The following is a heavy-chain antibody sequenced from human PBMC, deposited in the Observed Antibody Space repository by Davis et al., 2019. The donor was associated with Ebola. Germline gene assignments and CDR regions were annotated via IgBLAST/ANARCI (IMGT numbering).Heavy chain of an antibody. Sequence: SVKVSCNASGGTFSSYAISWVRQAPGQGLEWMGGIIPIFGTANYAQKFQGRVTITADESTSTAYMELSRLRSDTAVYYCARGDTGDPYYMDVWGKGTTVTVSS. CDR1: GGTFSSYA. V-gene: IGHV1-69*13. CDR3: ARGDTGDPYYMDV. J-gene: IGHJ6*03. CDR2: IIPIFGTA. D-gene: IGHD7-27*01.